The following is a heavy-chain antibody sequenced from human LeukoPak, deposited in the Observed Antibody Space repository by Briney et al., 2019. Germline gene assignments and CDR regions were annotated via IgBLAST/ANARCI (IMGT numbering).Heavy chain of an antibody. Sequence: GGSVRLSCAVSGFTFSNAWMSWVRQAPGKGLEWVGRIKSKTEGGTTEYAAPIKGRFTISRDDSKNTLYLQMNSLKTEDTAVYYCSTYDYRTPTIRDVWGKGTTVTVSS. J-gene: IGHJ6*04. CDR3: STYDYRTPTIRDV. CDR2: IKSKTEGGTT. CDR1: GFTFSNAW. D-gene: IGHD4-11*01. V-gene: IGHV3-15*01.